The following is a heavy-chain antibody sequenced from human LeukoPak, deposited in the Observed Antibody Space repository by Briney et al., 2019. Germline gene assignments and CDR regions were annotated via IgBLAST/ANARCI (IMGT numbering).Heavy chain of an antibody. CDR1: GDSNTDYY. Sequence: PSETLSLTCTVSGDSNTDYYWSWLRQPPGKGLEWIGYIYYRGGTNYNPSLESRVTISGDRSKNDFSLRLTSASAADTAVYYCARGRLIVAPGVYYFENWGQGTVVTVSS. D-gene: IGHD5-12*01. CDR3: ARGRLIVAPGVYYFEN. CDR2: IYYRGGT. J-gene: IGHJ4*02. V-gene: IGHV4-59*08.